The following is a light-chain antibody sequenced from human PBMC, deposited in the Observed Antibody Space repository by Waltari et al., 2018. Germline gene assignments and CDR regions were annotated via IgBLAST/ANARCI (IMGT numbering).Light chain of an antibody. CDR3: LQYGSSPWT. CDR2: GAS. V-gene: IGKV3-20*01. J-gene: IGKJ1*01. CDR1: QSISSNY. Sequence: EIVLTQSPGTLSLSPGERVTLSCRASQSISSNYLAWYQQKPGQAPRLLLYGASNRATGIPNRFSDSGSGTAFSLTVSRLEPEDFAVYYCLQYGSSPWTFGRGTKVEIK.